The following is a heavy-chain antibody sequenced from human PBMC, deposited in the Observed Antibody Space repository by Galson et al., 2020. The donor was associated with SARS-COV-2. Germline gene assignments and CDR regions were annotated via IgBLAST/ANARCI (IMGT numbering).Heavy chain of an antibody. J-gene: IGHJ4*02. CDR3: AREFHLLRFLEWLGPPYFFDY. V-gene: IGHV4-39*02. CDR2: IYYSGST. CDR1: DGSISSSSYY. D-gene: IGHD3-3*01. Sequence: SETLSLTCTVSDGSISSSSYYWGWIRQPPGKGLEWIGSIYYSGSTYYNPSLKSRVTISVDTSKNQFSLKLSSVTAADTAVYYCAREFHLLRFLEWLGPPYFFDYWGQGTLVTVSS.